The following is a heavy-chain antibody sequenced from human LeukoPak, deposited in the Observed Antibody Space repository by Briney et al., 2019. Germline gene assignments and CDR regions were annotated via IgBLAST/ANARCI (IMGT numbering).Heavy chain of an antibody. CDR1: GFTFSNYW. CDR2: IKTDGSST. Sequence: GGSLRLSCAASGFTFSNYWMHWVRQAPGKGRVWVSRIKTDGSSTSYADSVKGRFTISRDNAKNTLYLQMNTMSAEDTAVYFCARGGTSGCLDYWGQGTLVAVSS. J-gene: IGHJ4*02. CDR3: ARGGTSGCLDY. V-gene: IGHV3-74*01. D-gene: IGHD6-19*01.